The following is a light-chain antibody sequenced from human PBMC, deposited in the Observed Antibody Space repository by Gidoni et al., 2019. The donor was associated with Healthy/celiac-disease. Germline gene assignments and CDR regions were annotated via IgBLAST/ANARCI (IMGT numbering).Light chain of an antibody. V-gene: IGKV1-5*03. CDR3: HHYSSLWT. CDR1: QSISDW. CDR2: KAS. J-gene: IGKJ1*01. Sequence: DIQMTQSPSTLSASMGDRVTITCRASQSISDWLAWYQQKPGEAPNLLIYKASRLDSGVPSRFSGSGSGTQFTLTISSLQPDDFATYSCHHYSSLWTFGQGTKVEIK.